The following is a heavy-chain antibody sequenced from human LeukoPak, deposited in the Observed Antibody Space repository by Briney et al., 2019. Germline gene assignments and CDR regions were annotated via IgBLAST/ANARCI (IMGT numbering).Heavy chain of an antibody. D-gene: IGHD6-6*01. CDR1: GGSISSSHYY. CDR3: AIRWTRQLALDQYFVDY. CDR2: VSYSGTT. J-gene: IGHJ4*02. V-gene: IGHV4-39*01. Sequence: SETLSLTGTVSGGSISSSHYYWGWIREPPGKGLEFIGTVSYSGTTFTSPSLKSRVTISVDTSRTQFSLRLDSVTAEDTAVYYCAIRWTRQLALDQYFVDYCGQRTLVTVSS.